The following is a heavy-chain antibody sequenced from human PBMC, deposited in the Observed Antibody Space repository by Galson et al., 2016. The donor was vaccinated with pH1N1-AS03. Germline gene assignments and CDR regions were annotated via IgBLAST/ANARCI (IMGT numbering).Heavy chain of an antibody. CDR2: IMAIFGTA. Sequence: SVKVSCKASGVTYNSYAISWVRLAPGQGLGWMGGIMAIFGTANYAQKFQGRVTITADKSTPTAYMELSSLSSEDTAVYYCARGPNYYTNYFDYWGQGTLVTVSS. D-gene: IGHD3-22*01. CDR3: ARGPNYYTNYFDY. CDR1: GVTYNSYA. V-gene: IGHV1-69*06. J-gene: IGHJ4*02.